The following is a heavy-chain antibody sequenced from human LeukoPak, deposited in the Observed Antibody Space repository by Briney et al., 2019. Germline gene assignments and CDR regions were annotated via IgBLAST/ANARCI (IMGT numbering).Heavy chain of an antibody. D-gene: IGHD2-2*02. CDR2: MNPNRGNS. Sequence: ASVTVSCKASGYTFTSYDINWVRQASGQGLEWMGWMNPNRGNSGYAQKFQGRVTMTRNTSISTAYMELSSLRSEDTAVYYCARGFSKYQLLYVAYYYYMDVWGKGTTVTVSS. CDR3: ARGFSKYQLLYVAYYYYMDV. J-gene: IGHJ6*03. V-gene: IGHV1-8*01. CDR1: GYTFTSYD.